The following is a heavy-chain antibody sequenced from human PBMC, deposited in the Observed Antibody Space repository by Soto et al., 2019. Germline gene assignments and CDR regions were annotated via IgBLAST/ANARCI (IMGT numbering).Heavy chain of an antibody. V-gene: IGHV3-30-3*01. CDR2: ISYDGSDK. J-gene: IGHJ4*02. CDR1: GFTFSSYA. CDR3: TREYSMPVVAPGY. D-gene: IGHD3-22*01. Sequence: QVQLVESGGGVVQPGRSLRLSCAASGFTFSSYAMHWVRQTPGKGLEWVALISYDGSDKYYADSVKGRFTISRDNSKITLYLQMNSLRAEDTSVYNRTREYSMPVVAPGYWGQGTLVNVSS.